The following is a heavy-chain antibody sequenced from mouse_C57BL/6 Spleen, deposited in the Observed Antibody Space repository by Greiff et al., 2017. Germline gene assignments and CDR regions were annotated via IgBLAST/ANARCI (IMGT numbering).Heavy chain of an antibody. CDR2: IYPGSGST. J-gene: IGHJ1*03. Sequence: VQLQQPGAELVKPGASVKMSCKASGYTFTSYWITWVKQRPGQGLEWIGDIYPGSGSTNYNEKFKSKATLTVDTSSSTAYMQLSSLTSEDSAVYYGAREDYCGSSYAYFDVWGTGTTVTVSS. CDR3: AREDYCGSSYAYFDV. D-gene: IGHD1-1*01. CDR1: GYTFTSYW. V-gene: IGHV1-55*01.